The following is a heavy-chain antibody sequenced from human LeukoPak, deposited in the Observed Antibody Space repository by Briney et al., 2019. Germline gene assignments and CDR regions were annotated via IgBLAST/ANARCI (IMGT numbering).Heavy chain of an antibody. CDR3: ARDNWGTIDY. V-gene: IGHV4-61*02. D-gene: IGHD7-27*01. J-gene: IGHJ4*02. Sequence: SQTLSLTCTVSGGSISSGSYYWSWIRQPAGKGLEWIGRIYTSGSTNYNPSLKSRVTISVATSKNQFSLKLSSVTAADTAVYYCARDNWGTIDYWGQGTLVTVSS. CDR2: IYTSGST. CDR1: GGSISSGSYY.